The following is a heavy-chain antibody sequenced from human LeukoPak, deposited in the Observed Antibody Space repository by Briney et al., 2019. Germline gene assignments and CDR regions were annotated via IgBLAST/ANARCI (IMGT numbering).Heavy chain of an antibody. J-gene: IGHJ4*02. D-gene: IGHD6-19*01. CDR2: IYYSGST. CDR1: GGSISSSSYY. Sequence: SSETLSLTCTVSGGSISSSSYYWGWIRQPPGKGLEWIGSIYYSGSTYYNPSLKSRVTISVDTSKNQFSLKLSSVTAADTAVYYCGRDDSSGWYYFVYWGQGTLVTVSS. V-gene: IGHV4-39*01. CDR3: GRDDSSGWYYFVY.